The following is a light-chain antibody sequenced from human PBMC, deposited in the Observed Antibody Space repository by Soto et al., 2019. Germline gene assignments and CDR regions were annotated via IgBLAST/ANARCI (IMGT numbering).Light chain of an antibody. CDR3: SSYAGSNILI. CDR2: EVN. V-gene: IGLV2-8*01. J-gene: IGLJ2*01. Sequence: QSALTQPPSASGSPGQSITISCTGTSSDVGGYNYVSWYQQHPGKAPKLIIHEVNRRPSGVPDRFSGSKSGNTASLTVTGLQAEDEADYYCSSYAGSNILIFGEGTKLTVL. CDR1: SSDVGGYNY.